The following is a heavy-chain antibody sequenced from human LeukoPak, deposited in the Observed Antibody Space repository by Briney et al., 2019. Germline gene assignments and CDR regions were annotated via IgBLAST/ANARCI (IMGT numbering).Heavy chain of an antibody. J-gene: IGHJ4*02. V-gene: IGHV4-30-4*08. Sequence: SETLSLTCTVSGGSITNYYWSWIRQPPGKGLEWIGYIYYSGSTYYNPSLKSRVTISVDTSKNQFSLKLSSVTAADTAVYYCARVFTVVTPLYFDYWGQGTLVTVSS. D-gene: IGHD4-23*01. CDR1: GGSITNYY. CDR3: ARVFTVVTPLYFDY. CDR2: IYYSGST.